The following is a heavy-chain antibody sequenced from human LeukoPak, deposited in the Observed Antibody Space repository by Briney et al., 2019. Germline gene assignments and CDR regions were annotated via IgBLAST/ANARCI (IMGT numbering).Heavy chain of an antibody. Sequence: GGSLRLSCEASGVPFSSYVMSWVRPAPGKGLEWIGYINHNAEMIFYPDFVKGRFTISRDHAKNSLYLQMNPLRDEDTAIYYCARDHDWAFDLWGQGTLVTVSS. CDR3: ARDHDWAFDL. CDR2: INHNAEMI. J-gene: IGHJ4*02. D-gene: IGHD3-9*01. CDR1: GVPFSSYV. V-gene: IGHV3-48*02.